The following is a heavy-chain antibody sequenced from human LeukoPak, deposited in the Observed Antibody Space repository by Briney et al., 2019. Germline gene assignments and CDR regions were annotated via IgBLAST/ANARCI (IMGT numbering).Heavy chain of an antibody. Sequence: PGGSPRLSCAASGFTFSDYYMSWIRQAPGKGLEWVANIKQDGSETYYADSVKGRFTISRDNAKNSLYLQMNSLRAEDTALYYCAKSPARNYYGSGSYYNGKDDAFDIWGQGTMVTVSS. CDR2: IKQDGSET. J-gene: IGHJ3*02. CDR3: AKSPARNYYGSGSYYNGKDDAFDI. V-gene: IGHV3-7*03. CDR1: GFTFSDYY. D-gene: IGHD3-10*01.